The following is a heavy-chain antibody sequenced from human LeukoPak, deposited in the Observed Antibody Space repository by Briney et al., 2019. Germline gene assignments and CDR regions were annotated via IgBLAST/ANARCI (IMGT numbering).Heavy chain of an antibody. CDR2: IGGSSDDT. CDR1: GFTFTSYA. CDR3: AKDYYGSGSFYAYDAVDI. D-gene: IGHD3-10*01. Sequence: GGSLRLSCAASGFTFTSYAMSWVRQAPGKGLEWVSAIGGSSDDTYYADSVKGRFAISRDNSENTLYLQMDSLRAEDTAVYYCAKDYYGSGSFYAYDAVDIWGEGTVVTVSS. J-gene: IGHJ3*02. V-gene: IGHV3-23*01.